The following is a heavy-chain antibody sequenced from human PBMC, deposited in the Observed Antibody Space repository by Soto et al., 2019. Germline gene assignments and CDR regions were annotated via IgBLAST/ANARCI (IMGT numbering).Heavy chain of an antibody. Sequence: PGGSLRLSCAASGFAFSTYAMAWVRQAPGKGLEWVAGISVSGDKAYYADSVKGRFTISRDNSKNTVFLQIASLRVEDTAVYYCARDQFRPGLLYSLGLLLPEYGHWGQGTLVTVSS. D-gene: IGHD3-22*01. CDR2: ISVSGDKA. CDR1: GFAFSTYA. CDR3: ARDQFRPGLLYSLGLLLPEYGH. V-gene: IGHV3-23*01. J-gene: IGHJ4*02.